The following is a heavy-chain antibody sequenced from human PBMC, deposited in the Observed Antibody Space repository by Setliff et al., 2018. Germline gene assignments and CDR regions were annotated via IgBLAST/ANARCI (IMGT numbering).Heavy chain of an antibody. V-gene: IGHV4-4*02. CDR3: ARAAVTSGARADYFDN. D-gene: IGHD4-17*01. J-gene: IGHJ4*02. CDR2: VSYRGNA. Sequence: PSETLSLTCAVSGGSISSSNWWSWVRQSPGEGLEWIGTVSYRGNAFYNPSLAGRATISEDTSKNQFSLKLTSVTAADAAVYYCARAAVTSGARADYFDNWGRGTLVTVSS. CDR1: GGSISSSNW.